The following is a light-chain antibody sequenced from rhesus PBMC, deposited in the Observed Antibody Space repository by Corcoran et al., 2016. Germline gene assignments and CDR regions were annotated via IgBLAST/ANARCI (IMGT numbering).Light chain of an antibody. Sequence: DIQMTQSPSSLSASVGDRVTITCRASQTISSYLAWYQQKPGKVPKLLIYVASSLESAVPSRFSGSGSGTAFTLTISSLQPEALATYYFQQHNSRPWTFCQETKVEIK. CDR2: VAS. CDR1: QTISSY. CDR3: QQHNSRPWT. V-gene: IGKV1-44*02. J-gene: IGKJ1*01.